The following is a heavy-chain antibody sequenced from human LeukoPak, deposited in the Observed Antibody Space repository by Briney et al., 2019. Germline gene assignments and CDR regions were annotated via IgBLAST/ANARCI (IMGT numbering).Heavy chain of an antibody. CDR3: ASYSGGY. D-gene: IGHD2-15*01. Sequence: GGSLRLSCAASGFTFSSYWMHWVRQTPGKGLVWVSRINNDGSGTTYANSVKGRFTISRDNAKNTLYLQMNSLRPEDTAVYYCASYSGGYWGQGTLVTVSS. J-gene: IGHJ4*02. V-gene: IGHV3-74*01. CDR1: GFTFSSYW. CDR2: INNDGSGT.